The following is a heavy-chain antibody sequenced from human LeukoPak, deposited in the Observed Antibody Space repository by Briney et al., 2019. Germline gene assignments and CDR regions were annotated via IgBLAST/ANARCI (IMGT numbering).Heavy chain of an antibody. V-gene: IGHV3-23*01. CDR2: ISGSGGST. Sequence: GGSLRLSCAASGFTFSSYAMSWVRQAPGKGLEWVSAISGSGGSTYYADSVKGRFTISRDNSKNTLYLQMNSLRAEDTAVYYCARDSQTRRGWATLPNYYYYGMDVWGQGTTVTVSS. D-gene: IGHD1-26*01. CDR3: ARDSQTRRGWATLPNYYYYGMDV. J-gene: IGHJ6*02. CDR1: GFTFSSYA.